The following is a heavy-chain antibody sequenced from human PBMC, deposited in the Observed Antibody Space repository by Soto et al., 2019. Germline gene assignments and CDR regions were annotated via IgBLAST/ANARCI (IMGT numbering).Heavy chain of an antibody. J-gene: IGHJ4*02. D-gene: IGHD1-1*01. CDR1: GGSMSTVGHY. CDR2: IYHSGST. CDR3: ARATGTLRSRNCDY. V-gene: IGHV4-31*03. Sequence: SETLSLTCSVSGGSMSTVGHYLSWIRQHTGKCLEWIGSIYHSGSTYYSKSLRSRLTMSVDTSKSQCSLRLSCVTAADTAVYYCARATGTLRSRNCDYWGQGSLVTVS.